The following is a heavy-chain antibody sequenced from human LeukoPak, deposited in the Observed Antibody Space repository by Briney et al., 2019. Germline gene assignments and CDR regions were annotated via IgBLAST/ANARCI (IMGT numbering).Heavy chain of an antibody. CDR1: GGSISSSNW. V-gene: IGHV4-4*02. Sequence: PSETLSLTCVVSGGSISSSNWWSWVRQPPGKGLEWIGEINYSGSTNYNPSLKSRRIIIVGKSTNHFSLKLSSVTAEDTAVYYCARKAIAVAGNSRSYYYYYMDVWGKGTTVTVSS. CDR3: ARKAIAVAGNSRSYYYYYMDV. J-gene: IGHJ6*03. D-gene: IGHD6-19*01. CDR2: INYSGST.